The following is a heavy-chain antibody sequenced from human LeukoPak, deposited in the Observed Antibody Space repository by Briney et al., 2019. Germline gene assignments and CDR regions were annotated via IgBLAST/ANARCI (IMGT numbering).Heavy chain of an antibody. Sequence: GGSLRLSCAASGFTFSTYWMSWVRQAPGKGLEWVANIKLDGSEKYYVDSVKGRFTISRDNAKNSLYLQMNSLRAEDTAVYFCARDLVAAKRVDYWGQGTLVTVSS. D-gene: IGHD1-26*01. J-gene: IGHJ4*02. V-gene: IGHV3-7*01. CDR3: ARDLVAAKRVDY. CDR2: IKLDGSEK. CDR1: GFTFSTYW.